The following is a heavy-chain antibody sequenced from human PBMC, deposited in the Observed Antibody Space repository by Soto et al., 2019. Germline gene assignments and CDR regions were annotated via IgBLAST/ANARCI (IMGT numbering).Heavy chain of an antibody. CDR1: GFTFSSYG. CDR2: ISYDGSNK. J-gene: IGHJ4*02. CDR3: AKEGHDSSGSPFDY. Sequence: GGSLRLSCAASGFTFSSYGMHWVRQAPGKGLEWVAVISYDGSNKYYADSVKGRFTISRDNSKNTLYLQMNSLRAEDTAVYYCAKEGHDSSGSPFDYWGQGTLVTVSS. D-gene: IGHD3-22*01. V-gene: IGHV3-30*18.